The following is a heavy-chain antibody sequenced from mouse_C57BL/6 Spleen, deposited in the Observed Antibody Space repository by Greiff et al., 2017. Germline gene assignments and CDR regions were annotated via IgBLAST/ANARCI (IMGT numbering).Heavy chain of an antibody. CDR1: GYAFSSSW. V-gene: IGHV1-82*01. Sequence: QVQLQQSGPELVKPGASVKISCKASGYAFSSSWMNWVKQRPGKGLEWIGRIYPGDGDTNYNGKFKGKATLTADKSSSTAYMQLSSLTSEDSAVYFCARRRYGNHYYAMDYWGQGTSVTVSS. CDR2: IYPGDGDT. J-gene: IGHJ4*01. CDR3: ARRRYGNHYYAMDY. D-gene: IGHD2-1*01.